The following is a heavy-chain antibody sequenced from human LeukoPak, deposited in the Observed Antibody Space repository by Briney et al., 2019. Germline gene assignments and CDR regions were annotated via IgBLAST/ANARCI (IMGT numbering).Heavy chain of an antibody. Sequence: GGSLRLSCAASGFTFSNYTMSWVRQAPGKGLEWVSAISGSGGSTYYADSVKGRFTISRDNSKNTLYLQMNSLRAEDTAVYYCAKPLSSGWYLDYFDSWGQGTLVTVSS. CDR2: ISGSGGST. CDR3: AKPLSSGWYLDYFDS. CDR1: GFTFSNYT. J-gene: IGHJ4*02. V-gene: IGHV3-23*01. D-gene: IGHD6-19*01.